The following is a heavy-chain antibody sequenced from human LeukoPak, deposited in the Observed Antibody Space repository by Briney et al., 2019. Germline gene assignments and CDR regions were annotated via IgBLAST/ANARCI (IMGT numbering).Heavy chain of an antibody. V-gene: IGHV3-23*01. CDR2: IGGSGDTT. Sequence: GGSLRLSCAASGFTFSSYAMSWVRQAPGKGLGWVSTIGGSGDTTFYADSVRGRFTISRDNSNNTLYLQMSSLRAEDTAVYYCAKERSSIPAAANYWGQGTLVTVSS. D-gene: IGHD6-13*01. CDR1: GFTFSSYA. CDR3: AKERSSIPAAANY. J-gene: IGHJ4*02.